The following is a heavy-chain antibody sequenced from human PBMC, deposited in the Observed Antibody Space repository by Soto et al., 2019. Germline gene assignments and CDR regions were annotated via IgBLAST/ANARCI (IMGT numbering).Heavy chain of an antibody. CDR2: IIPILGIA. Sequence: SVKVSCKTSGGTFSRYTISWVRQAPGQGLEWMGRIIPILGIANYAQKFQGRVTITADKSTSTAYMELSSLRSEDTAVYYCARGPDCGGDCYYYMDVWGKGTTVTVSS. CDR3: ARGPDCGGDCYYYMDV. D-gene: IGHD2-21*01. CDR1: GGTFSRYT. V-gene: IGHV1-69*02. J-gene: IGHJ6*03.